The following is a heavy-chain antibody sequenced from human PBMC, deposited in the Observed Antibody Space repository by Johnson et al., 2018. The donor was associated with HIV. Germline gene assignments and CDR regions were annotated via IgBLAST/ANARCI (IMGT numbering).Heavy chain of an antibody. J-gene: IGHJ3*02. V-gene: IGHV3-11*04. CDR1: GFSFSDYY. CDR2: ISGSGTNI. Sequence: QVQLVESGGGLVKPGGSLRLSCAASGFSFSDYYMSWIRQAPGKGLEWVSYISGSGTNIYYADSVKGRFTISRDNSKNSLYLQMNSLRAEDTAVYYCASCGRDCRDAFYIWGQGTMVTVSS. CDR3: ASCGRDCRDAFYI. D-gene: IGHD2-21*02.